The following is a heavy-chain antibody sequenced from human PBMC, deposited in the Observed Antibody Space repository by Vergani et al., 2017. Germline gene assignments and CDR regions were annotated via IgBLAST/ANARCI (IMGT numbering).Heavy chain of an antibody. Sequence: EVQLLESGGGLVQPGGSLRLSCAASGFPFSNYVMSWVRQAPGKGLEWVSAITGSGGSTYYADSVKGRFTISRDNSKNTLFLQRNSLRAEDTAVYYCAKDXSNYGVEGYYYMDVWGKGTTVTVSS. J-gene: IGHJ6*03. CDR3: AKDXSNYGVEGYYYMDV. V-gene: IGHV3-23*01. CDR1: GFPFSNYV. CDR2: ITGSGGST. D-gene: IGHD4-11*01.